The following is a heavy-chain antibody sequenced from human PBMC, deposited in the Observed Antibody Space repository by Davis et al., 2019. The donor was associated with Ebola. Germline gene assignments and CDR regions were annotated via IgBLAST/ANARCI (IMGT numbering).Heavy chain of an antibody. V-gene: IGHV4-34*01. CDR1: GGSFSGYY. CDR3: ARGPSFLGMDV. J-gene: IGHJ6*02. Sequence: MPSETLSLTCAVYGGSFSGYYWSWIRQPPGKGLEWIGEINHSGSTNYNPSLKSRVTISVDTSKNQFSLKLSSVTAAATAVYYCARGPSFLGMDVWGQGTTVTVSS. CDR2: INHSGST.